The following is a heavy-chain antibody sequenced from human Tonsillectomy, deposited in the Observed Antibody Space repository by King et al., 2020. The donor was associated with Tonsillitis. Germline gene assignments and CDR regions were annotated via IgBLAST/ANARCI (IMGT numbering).Heavy chain of an antibody. CDR3: ARDPRLFGELSYYFDY. CDR2: ISSGGTYI. D-gene: IGHD3-10*02. Sequence: VQLVESGGGLVKPGGSLRLSCAASGFTFSSYSMNWVRQAPGKGLEWVSSISSGGTYIYYADSVKGRFTISRDNAKNSLYPQMNSLRAEDTAVYYCARDPRLFGELSYYFDYWGQGTLVTVSS. J-gene: IGHJ4*02. V-gene: IGHV3-21*01. CDR1: GFTFSSYS.